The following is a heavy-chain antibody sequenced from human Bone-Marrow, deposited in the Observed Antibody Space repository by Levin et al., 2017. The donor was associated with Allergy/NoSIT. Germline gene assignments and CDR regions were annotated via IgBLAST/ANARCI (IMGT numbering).Heavy chain of an antibody. CDR3: ARDRIAVAGDPRNYYYYGMDV. D-gene: IGHD6-19*01. V-gene: IGHV6-1*01. CDR2: TYYRSKWYN. CDR1: GDSVSSNSAA. J-gene: IGHJ6*02. Sequence: SQTLSLTCAISGDSVSSNSAAWNWIRQSPSRGLEWLGRTYYRSKWYNDYAVSVKSRITINPDTSKNQFSLQLNSVTPEDTAVYYCARDRIAVAGDPRNYYYYGMDVWGQGTTVTVSS.